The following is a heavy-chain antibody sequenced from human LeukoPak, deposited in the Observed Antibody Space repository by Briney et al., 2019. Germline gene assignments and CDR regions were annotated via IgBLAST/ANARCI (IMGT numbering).Heavy chain of an antibody. V-gene: IGHV3-15*01. D-gene: IGHD3-10*01. J-gene: IGHJ4*02. CDR1: GFTFSNAW. Sequence: PGGSLRLSCAASGFTFSNAWMSWVRQAPGKGLEWVGRIKSKTDGGTTEYAASVKGRFTISRDDSKSIAYLQMNSLKTEDTAVYYCTREGAAYGSGSYYFDYWGQGTLVTVSS. CDR3: TREGAAYGSGSYYFDY. CDR2: IKSKTDGGTT.